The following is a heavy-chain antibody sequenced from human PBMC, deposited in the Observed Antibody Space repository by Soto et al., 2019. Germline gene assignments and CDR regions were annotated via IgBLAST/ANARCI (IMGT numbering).Heavy chain of an antibody. V-gene: IGHV4-30-4*01. Sequence: QVQLQGSGPGLVKPSQTLSLTCTVSGGSISSGDYYWSWIRQTPGKGLEWIGFIYYSGSTYYNPSLKSRLTISIDTSKNQFSLKLRSVTAADTAVYYCARSTGRYWGQGTLVTVSS. J-gene: IGHJ4*02. CDR1: GGSISSGDYY. CDR2: IYYSGST. D-gene: IGHD2-21*01. CDR3: ARSTGRY.